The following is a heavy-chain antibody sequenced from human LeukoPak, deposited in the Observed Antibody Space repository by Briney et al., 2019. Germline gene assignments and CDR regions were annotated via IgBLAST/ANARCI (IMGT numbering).Heavy chain of an antibody. CDR3: ARGPSIAAAGLFVWFDP. V-gene: IGHV4-31*03. J-gene: IGHJ5*02. Sequence: PSETLSLTCTVSGGSISSGGYYWSWIRQHPGKGLEWIGYIYYSGSTYYNPSLKSRVTISVDTSKNQFSLKLSSVIAADTAVYYCARGPSIAAAGLFVWFDPWGQGTLVTVSS. CDR1: GGSISSGGYY. D-gene: IGHD6-13*01. CDR2: IYYSGST.